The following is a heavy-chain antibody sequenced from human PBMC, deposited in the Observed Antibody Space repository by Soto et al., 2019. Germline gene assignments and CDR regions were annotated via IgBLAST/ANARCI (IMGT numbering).Heavy chain of an antibody. V-gene: IGHV1-18*01. CDR3: SLVRQLVGYFYYYMDV. D-gene: IGHD6-6*01. CDR1: GYTFTNYG. J-gene: IGHJ6*03. CDR2: ISAYNGDT. Sequence: QVQLLQSGAEVKKPGASVKVSCKASGYTFTNYGITWVRQAPGQGLEWMGWISAYNGDTHYTQRLQGRVTMTTDTSTSKAYMELRGLRSADTAVYYCSLVRQLVGYFYYYMDVWGKGTTVTVSS.